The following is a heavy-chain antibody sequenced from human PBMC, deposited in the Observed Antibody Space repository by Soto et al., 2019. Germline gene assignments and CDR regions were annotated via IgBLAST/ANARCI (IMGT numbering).Heavy chain of an antibody. J-gene: IGHJ6*02. CDR3: ARHSPRADIVVVPAAIPGYYGMDV. CDR1: GGTFSSYA. CDR2: IIPIFGTA. V-gene: IGHV1-69*13. Sequence: SVKVSCKASGGTFSSYAISWVRQAPGQGLEWMGGIIPIFGTANYAQKFQGRVTITADESTSTAYMELSSLKASDTAMYYCARHSPRADIVVVPAAIPGYYGMDVWGQGTTVTVSS. D-gene: IGHD2-2*01.